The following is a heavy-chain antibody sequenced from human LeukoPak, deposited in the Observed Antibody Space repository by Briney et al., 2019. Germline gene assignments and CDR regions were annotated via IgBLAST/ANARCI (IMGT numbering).Heavy chain of an antibody. CDR3: ARVKRLQYYYYYMDV. CDR1: GYAFISYG. D-gene: IGHD2-15*01. CDR2: VSAYNTNT. Sequence: ASVKVSCKAYGYAFISYGISWVRQAPGQGLEWMGWVSAYNTNTNYAQNFQGRVTMTTDTPTSTAYMELRSLRSDDTAVYYCARVKRLQYYYYYMDVWGEGTTVTVSS. V-gene: IGHV1-18*01. J-gene: IGHJ6*03.